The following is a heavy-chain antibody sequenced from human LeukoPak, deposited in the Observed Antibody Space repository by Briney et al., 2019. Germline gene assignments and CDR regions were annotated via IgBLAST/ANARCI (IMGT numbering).Heavy chain of an antibody. CDR2: IYYSGST. V-gene: IGHV4-59*01. J-gene: IGHJ5*02. Sequence: SETLSLTCTVSGDSISSYYWSWIRQPPGKGLEWIGSIYYSGSTNYNPSLKSRVTISVDTSKNQFSLKLSSVTAADTAVYYCARWDYGSSSQNWFDPWGQGTLVTVSS. D-gene: IGHD6-13*01. CDR3: ARWDYGSSSQNWFDP. CDR1: GDSISSYY.